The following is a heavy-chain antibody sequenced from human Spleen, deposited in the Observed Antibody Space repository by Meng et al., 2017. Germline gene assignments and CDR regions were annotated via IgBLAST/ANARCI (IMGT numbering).Heavy chain of an antibody. CDR1: GFTFSSYE. D-gene: IGHD3-10*01. Sequence: GESLKISCAASGFTFSSYEMNWVRQAPGKGLEWVSYISSSGSTIYYADSVKGRFTISRDNAKNSLYLQMNSLRVEDTAVYYCAREVSRYYGSGSYVSWFDPWGQGTLVTVSS. J-gene: IGHJ5*02. V-gene: IGHV3-48*03. CDR2: ISSSGSTI. CDR3: AREVSRYYGSGSYVSWFDP.